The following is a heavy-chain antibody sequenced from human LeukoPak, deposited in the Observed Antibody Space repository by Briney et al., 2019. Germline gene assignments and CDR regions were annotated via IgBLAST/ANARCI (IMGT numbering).Heavy chain of an antibody. CDR2: ISWNSGSI. J-gene: IGHJ5*02. CDR3: AKDIRRWQQLVRGDQNWFDP. V-gene: IGHV3-9*01. Sequence: GGSLRLSCAASGFTFDDYAMHWVRQAPGKGLEWVSGISWNSGSIGYADSVKGRFTISRDDAKNSLYLQMNSLRAEDTALYYCAKDIRRWQQLVRGDQNWFDPWGQGTLVTVSS. CDR1: GFTFDDYA. D-gene: IGHD6-13*01.